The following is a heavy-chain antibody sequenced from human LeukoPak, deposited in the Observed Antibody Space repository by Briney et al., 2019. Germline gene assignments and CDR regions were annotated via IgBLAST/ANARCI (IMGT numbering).Heavy chain of an antibody. CDR1: GYTFTGYY. J-gene: IGHJ5*02. CDR3: ARVARNRPSRTYNWFDP. V-gene: IGHV1-2*02. CDR2: INPSSGGT. Sequence: ASVKVSCKASGYTFTGYYMHWVRQAPGQGLEWMGWINPSSGGTNYAQKFQGRVTMTRDTSISTAYMELSRLRSDDTAVYYCARVARNRPSRTYNWFDPWGQGTLVTVSS. D-gene: IGHD1-14*01.